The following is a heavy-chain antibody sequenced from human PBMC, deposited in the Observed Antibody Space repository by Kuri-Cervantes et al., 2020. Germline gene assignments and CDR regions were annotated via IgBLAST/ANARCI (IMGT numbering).Heavy chain of an antibody. CDR2: IKQDGSEK. CDR3: TRGPSSSSSWYGAFDI. CDR1: GFTFSSYW. V-gene: IGHV3-7*02. J-gene: IGHJ3*02. Sequence: GGSLRLSCAASGFTFSSYWMSWVRQAPGKGLEWVANIKQDGSEKYYVDSVKGRFTISRDNAKSSLYLQMNSLRAEDTAVYSCTRGPSSSSSWYGAFDIWGQGTMVTVSS. D-gene: IGHD6-13*01.